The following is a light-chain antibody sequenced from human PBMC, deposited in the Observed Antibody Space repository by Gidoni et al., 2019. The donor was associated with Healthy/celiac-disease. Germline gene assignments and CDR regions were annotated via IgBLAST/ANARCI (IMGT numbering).Light chain of an antibody. CDR3: QQSYNTPLT. CDR2: AAS. CDR1: QSITTY. J-gene: IGKJ4*01. Sequence: DIQMTQSPSSLSASVGDRVTLSCRVSQSITTYLNWYRQKPGEAPQLLVYAASTLQTGVPSRFSGSESGTDFTLTINPLQPEDSATYYCQQSYNTPLTFGGGTKVEIK. V-gene: IGKV1-39*01.